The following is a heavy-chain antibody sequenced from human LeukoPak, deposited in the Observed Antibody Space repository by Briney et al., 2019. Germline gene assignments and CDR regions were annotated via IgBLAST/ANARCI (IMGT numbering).Heavy chain of an antibody. CDR2: INHSGST. D-gene: IGHD6-6*01. CDR1: GGSFSGYY. CDR3: ARGFRGSSSSLDY. V-gene: IGHV4-34*01. J-gene: IGHJ4*02. Sequence: SETLSLTCAVYGGSFSGYYWSWIRQPPGKGLEWIGEINHSGSTNYNPSLKSRVTISVDTSKNQFSLKLSSVTAADTAVYYCARGFRGSSSSLDYWGQGTLVPVSS.